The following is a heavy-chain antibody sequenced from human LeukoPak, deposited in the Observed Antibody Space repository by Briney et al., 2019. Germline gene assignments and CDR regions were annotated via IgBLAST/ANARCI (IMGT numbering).Heavy chain of an antibody. CDR1: GGSFSGYY. D-gene: IGHD3-3*01. J-gene: IGHJ4*02. V-gene: IGHV4-34*01. CDR3: ARETDYDFWSGYAFGY. Sequence: SETLSLTCAVYGGSFSGYYWSWIRQPPGKGLEWIVEINHSGGTNYNPSLKSRVTISVDTSKNQFSLKLSSVTAADTAVYYCARETDYDFWSGYAFGYWGQGTLVTVSS. CDR2: INHSGGT.